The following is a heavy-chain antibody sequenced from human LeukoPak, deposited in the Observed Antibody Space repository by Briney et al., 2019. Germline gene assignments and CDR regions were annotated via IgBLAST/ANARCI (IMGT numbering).Heavy chain of an antibody. CDR1: GYTFTSYD. Sequence: ASVKVSCKASGYTFTSYDINWVRQAPGQGLEWMGWVSGYNGNTNYAQKFEGRVAMTTDTSSSTAYMELRSLRSDDTAIYYCARGDWFDTWGQGTLVTVSS. CDR2: VSGYNGNT. J-gene: IGHJ5*02. D-gene: IGHD2-21*01. V-gene: IGHV1-18*01. CDR3: ARGDWFDT.